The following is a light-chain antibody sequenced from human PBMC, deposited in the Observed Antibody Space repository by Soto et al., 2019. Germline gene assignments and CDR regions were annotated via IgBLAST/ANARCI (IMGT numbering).Light chain of an antibody. CDR3: SSYAGNSKGV. Sequence: QSALTQPPSASGSPGQSVTISCTGTSSDVGGYNYVSWYQQHPGKAPKLMIYEVSKRPSGVPDRFSGSKSGNTASLTVSGLQAEDEADYYCSSYAGNSKGVFGGGPADRP. V-gene: IGLV2-8*01. CDR1: SSDVGGYNY. J-gene: IGLJ2*01. CDR2: EVS.